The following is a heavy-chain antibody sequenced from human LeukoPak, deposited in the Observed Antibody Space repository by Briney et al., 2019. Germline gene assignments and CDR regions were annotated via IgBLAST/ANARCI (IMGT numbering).Heavy chain of an antibody. V-gene: IGHV1-8*01. J-gene: IGHJ4*02. Sequence: ASVKVSCKASGYTFTSYDINWVRQATGQGREWMGWMNPNSGNTGYAQKFQGRVTMTRNTSISTAYMELSSLRSEGTAVYYCARSIETLTYSSSWYFPVDYWGQGTLVTVSS. CDR2: MNPNSGNT. CDR1: GYTFTSYD. CDR3: ARSIETLTYSSSWYFPVDY. D-gene: IGHD6-13*01.